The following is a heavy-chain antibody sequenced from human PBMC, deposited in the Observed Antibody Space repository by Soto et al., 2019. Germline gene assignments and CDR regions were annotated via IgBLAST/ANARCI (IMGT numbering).Heavy chain of an antibody. J-gene: IGHJ4*02. CDR2: IYYSGST. CDR3: ARRAYCGGDCYFHYYFDY. Sequence: PSETLSLTCTVSGGSISSGGYYWSWIRQHPGKGLEWIGYIYYSGSTNYNPSLKSRVTIPVDTSKNQFSLKLSSVTAADTAVYYCARRAYCGGDCYFHYYFDYWGQGTLVTVSS. D-gene: IGHD2-21*01. CDR1: GGSISSGGYY. V-gene: IGHV4-61*08.